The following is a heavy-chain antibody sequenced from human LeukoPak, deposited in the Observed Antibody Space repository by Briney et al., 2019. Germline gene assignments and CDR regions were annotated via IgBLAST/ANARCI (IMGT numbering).Heavy chain of an antibody. J-gene: IGHJ6*02. CDR3: ANDVYYYDSPYGMDV. CDR1: GFSFSDQY. V-gene: IGHV3-23*01. D-gene: IGHD3-22*01. CDR2: ISGSDGST. Sequence: PGGSLRLSCAASGFSFSDQYMSWIRQAPGKGLEWVSTISGSDGSTYYADSVKGRFTISRDNSKNTLYLQMNSLRAEDTAVYYCANDVYYYDSPYGMDVWGQGTTVTVSS.